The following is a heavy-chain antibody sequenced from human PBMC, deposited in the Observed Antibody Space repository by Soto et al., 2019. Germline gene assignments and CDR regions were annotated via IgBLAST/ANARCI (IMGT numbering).Heavy chain of an antibody. CDR1: GGSISSSSYY. Sequence: SETLSLTCTVSGGSISSSSYYWGWIRQPPGKGLEWIGSIYYSGSTYYNPSLKSRVTISVDTSKNQFTRKLSSVTAADTAVYYCASGPMIVVGQDAFDIWGQGTMVTVSS. J-gene: IGHJ3*02. V-gene: IGHV4-39*01. CDR3: ASGPMIVVGQDAFDI. CDR2: IYYSGST. D-gene: IGHD3-22*01.